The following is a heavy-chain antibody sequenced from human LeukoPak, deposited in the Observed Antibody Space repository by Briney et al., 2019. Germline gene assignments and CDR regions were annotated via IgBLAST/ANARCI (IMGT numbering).Heavy chain of an antibody. D-gene: IGHD2-21*01. CDR1: GGSFSGYY. V-gene: IGHV4-34*01. CDR2: IHHSGST. Sequence: SETLSLTCAVYGGSFSGYYWSWIRQPPGKGLEWIGEIHHSGSTNYNPSLKSRVTISVDTSKNQFSLKLTSVTAADTAVYYCARCGGDYWYFDLWGRGTLVTVSS. CDR3: ARCGGDYWYFDL. J-gene: IGHJ2*01.